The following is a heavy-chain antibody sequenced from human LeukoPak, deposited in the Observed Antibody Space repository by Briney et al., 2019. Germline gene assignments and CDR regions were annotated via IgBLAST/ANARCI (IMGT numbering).Heavy chain of an antibody. J-gene: IGHJ5*02. V-gene: IGHV3-15*07. Sequence: GGSLRLSCAASGFTFSNAWMNWVRRAPGKGLEWVGRIKSKTDGGAIDYAAPVEGRFIISRDDSKNTLYLQMNSLQTEDTAVYYCATDFYDSTWGQGTLVTVSS. CDR1: GFTFSNAW. D-gene: IGHD3-22*01. CDR2: IKSKTDGGAI. CDR3: ATDFYDST.